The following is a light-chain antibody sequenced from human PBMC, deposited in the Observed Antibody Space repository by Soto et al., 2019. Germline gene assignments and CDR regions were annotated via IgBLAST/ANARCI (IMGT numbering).Light chain of an antibody. CDR2: GAS. V-gene: IGKV3-20*01. Sequence: EIVLTQSPGTLPLSPGERATLSCRASQSVGRNYLAWYQQKPGQAPRLLIYGASSRATGIPNTFSGSGSGTDFTLTISRLEPEYFAVYYCQQYATSPLTFGGGTKVEI. J-gene: IGKJ4*01. CDR1: QSVGRNY. CDR3: QQYATSPLT.